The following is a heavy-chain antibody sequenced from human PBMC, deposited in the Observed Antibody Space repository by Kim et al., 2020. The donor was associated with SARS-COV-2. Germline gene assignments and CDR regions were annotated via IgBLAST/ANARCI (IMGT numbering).Heavy chain of an antibody. J-gene: IGHJ4*02. CDR3: ARGLGRSDY. Sequence: ASVKVSCRASGYTFKNYDINWVRQATGQGLEWLGWMNPNSGNTGYAQKFQDRVTMTRDTSINTAYLELSSLEFEDTAVYYCARGLGRSDYWGQGTLVIV. V-gene: IGHV1-8*01. CDR1: GYTFKNYD. D-gene: IGHD3-16*01. CDR2: MNPNSGNT.